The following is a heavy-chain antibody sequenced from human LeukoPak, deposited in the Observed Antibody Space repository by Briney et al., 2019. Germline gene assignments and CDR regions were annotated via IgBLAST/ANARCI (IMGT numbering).Heavy chain of an antibody. Sequence: ASVKVSCKASGYTFTSYYMHWVRQAPGQGLEWMGWINPNSGGTNYAQKFQGRVTMTRDTSISTAYMELSRLRSDDTAVYYCARDHGGAVIVVVNWFDPWGQRTLVTVSS. J-gene: IGHJ5*02. CDR1: GYTFTSYY. D-gene: IGHD3-22*01. V-gene: IGHV1-2*02. CDR3: ARDHGGAVIVVVNWFDP. CDR2: INPNSGGT.